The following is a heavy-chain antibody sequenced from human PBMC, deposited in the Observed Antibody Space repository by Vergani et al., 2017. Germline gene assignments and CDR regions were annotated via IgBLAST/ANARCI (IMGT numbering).Heavy chain of an antibody. CDR1: GYTFTSYD. CDR2: MNPNSGNT. J-gene: IGHJ6*03. D-gene: IGHD3-3*01. V-gene: IGHV1-8*01. Sequence: QVQLVQSGAEVKKPGASVKVSCKASGYTFTSYDINWVRQATGQGLEWMGWMNPNSGNTGDAQKCQGRVTMTRNTSISTAYRELSSLRSEDTAVYYCARAKRDGLRFLEWLAVHNYYMDVWGKGTTVTVSS. CDR3: ARAKRDGLRFLEWLAVHNYYMDV.